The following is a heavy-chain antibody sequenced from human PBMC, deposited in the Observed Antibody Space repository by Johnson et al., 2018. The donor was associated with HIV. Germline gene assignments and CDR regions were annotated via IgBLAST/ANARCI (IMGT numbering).Heavy chain of an antibody. CDR1: GFTFSSYD. CDR3: ARELEGDYAFDI. CDR2: IGTAGDT. Sequence: EVHLVESGGGLVQPGGSLRLSCAASGFTFSSYDMHWVRQATGKGLEWVSAIGTAGDTYYPGSVKGRFTISRENAKNSLYLQMNSLRAGDTAVFYCARELEGDYAFDIWGQGTMVTVSS. V-gene: IGHV3-13*01. D-gene: IGHD3-10*01. J-gene: IGHJ3*02.